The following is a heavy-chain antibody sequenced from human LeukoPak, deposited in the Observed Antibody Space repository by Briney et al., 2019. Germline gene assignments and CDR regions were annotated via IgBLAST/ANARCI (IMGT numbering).Heavy chain of an antibody. J-gene: IGHJ4*02. D-gene: IGHD6-13*01. V-gene: IGHV3-69-1*01. Sequence: GGSLRLSCAASGFTFSNSVMNWVRLAPGKGLEWVSSISSSGHISYADSVKGRFTISRDNAKNSLYLQMNSLRAEDTAVYYCARGVGGIAAARYWGQGTLVTVSS. CDR1: GFTFSNSV. CDR3: ARGVGGIAAARY. CDR2: ISSSGHI.